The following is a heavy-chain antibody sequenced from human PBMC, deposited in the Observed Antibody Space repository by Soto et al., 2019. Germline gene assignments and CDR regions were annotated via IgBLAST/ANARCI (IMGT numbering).Heavy chain of an antibody. CDR3: AKDFIVVAGTSVSYYYGMDV. CDR2: ISHDGSNK. J-gene: IGHJ6*02. V-gene: IGHV3-30*18. D-gene: IGHD6-19*01. Sequence: GGSLRLSCAASGFTFSSYGMHWVRQAPGKGLEWVAFISHDGSNKYFADCVKGRFTISRDNSKNTLYLQMNSLRAEDTAIYYCAKDFIVVAGTSVSYYYGMDVWGQGTTVTVSS. CDR1: GFTFSSYG.